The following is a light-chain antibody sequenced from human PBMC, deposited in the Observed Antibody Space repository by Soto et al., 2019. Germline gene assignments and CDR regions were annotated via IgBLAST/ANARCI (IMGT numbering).Light chain of an antibody. CDR1: ISDVGSYNY. CDR2: DVS. CDR3: GTWDTSLSAGV. Sequence: QSVLTQPASVSGSPGQSITISCTGTISDVGSYNYVSWYQQYPGKAPKLMIYDVSTRPSGVSDRFSGSKSGNTASLTISGLRAEDEADYYCGTWDTSLSAGVFGSGTKVTVL. V-gene: IGLV2-14*03. J-gene: IGLJ1*01.